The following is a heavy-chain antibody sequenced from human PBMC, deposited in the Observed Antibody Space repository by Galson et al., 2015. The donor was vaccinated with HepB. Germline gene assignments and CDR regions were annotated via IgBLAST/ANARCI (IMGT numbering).Heavy chain of an antibody. Sequence: SVKVSCKASGYTFTNYDINWVRQATGQGLEWMGWMNPNSGNTGYAQKFQGRVTMTRNTSITTAYMELSSLTSEDTALYFCARGNYVFSVWFDPWGQGTLVTVSS. D-gene: IGHD3-3*01. CDR2: MNPNSGNT. CDR1: GYTFTNYD. V-gene: IGHV1-8*01. J-gene: IGHJ5*02. CDR3: ARGNYVFSVWFDP.